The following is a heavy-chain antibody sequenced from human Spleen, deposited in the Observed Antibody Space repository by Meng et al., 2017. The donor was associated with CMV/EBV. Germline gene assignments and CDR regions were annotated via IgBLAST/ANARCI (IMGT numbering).Heavy chain of an antibody. Sequence: CTVSGESISSGDYYWNWIRQHPGKGLEWIGYIYYSGSTYYNPSLKSRVTISVDTSKNQFSLKLSSVTAADTAVYYCARDRNRAWFDPWGQGTLVTVSS. CDR3: ARDRNRAWFDP. V-gene: IGHV4-31*03. CDR1: GESISSGDYY. CDR2: IYYSGST. J-gene: IGHJ5*02. D-gene: IGHD1-14*01.